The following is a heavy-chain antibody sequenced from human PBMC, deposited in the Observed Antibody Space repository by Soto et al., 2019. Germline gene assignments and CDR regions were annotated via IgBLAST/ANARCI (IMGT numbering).Heavy chain of an antibody. CDR3: ASRYCSSTSCYANNWFDP. V-gene: IGHV4-31*03. Sequence: SETLSLTCTVSGGSISSGGYYWSWIRQHPGKGLEWIGYIYYSGGTYYNPSLKSRVTISVDTSKNQFSLKLSSVTAADTAVYYFASRYCSSTSCYANNWFDPWGQGTQVTVSS. CDR1: GGSISSGGYY. D-gene: IGHD2-2*01. CDR2: IYYSGGT. J-gene: IGHJ5*02.